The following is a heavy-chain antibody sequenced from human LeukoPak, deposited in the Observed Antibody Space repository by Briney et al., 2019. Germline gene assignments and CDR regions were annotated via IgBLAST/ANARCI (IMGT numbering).Heavy chain of an antibody. CDR1: GFTFSTYA. V-gene: IGHV3-23*01. Sequence: GGSLRLSCVASGFTFSTYAMSWVRQAPGKGLQWVSSISASGGGTYYADSVKGRFTISRDNTKNTLYLQMNSLRAEDTAVYYCAKAAVREYLDYWGQGTLVTVSS. D-gene: IGHD3-10*01. J-gene: IGHJ4*02. CDR3: AKAAVREYLDY. CDR2: ISASGGGT.